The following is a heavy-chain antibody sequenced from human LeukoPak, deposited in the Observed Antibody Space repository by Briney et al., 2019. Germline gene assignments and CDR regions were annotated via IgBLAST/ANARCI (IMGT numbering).Heavy chain of an antibody. J-gene: IGHJ5*02. CDR3: ARGGGYSNWFDP. Sequence: SETLSLTCTVSGGSISSYYWSWIRQPPGKGLEWIGHIYYSGSTNYNPSLKSRVTISVDTSKKQFSLKLSSVTAADTAVYYCARGGGYSNWFDPWGQGTLVTVSS. CDR2: IYYSGST. V-gene: IGHV4-59*08. CDR1: GGSISSYY. D-gene: IGHD3-22*01.